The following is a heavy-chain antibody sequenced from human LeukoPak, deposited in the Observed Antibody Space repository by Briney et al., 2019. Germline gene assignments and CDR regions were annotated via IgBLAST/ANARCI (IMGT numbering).Heavy chain of an antibody. CDR3: ARDILTGYYNGVYFDY. CDR2: ISAYNGNT. D-gene: IGHD3-9*01. J-gene: IGHJ4*02. V-gene: IGHV1-18*01. CDR1: GYTFTSYG. Sequence: GASVKVSCKASGYTFTSYGISWVRQAPGQGLEWMGWISAYNGNTNYAQKLQGRVTMTTDTSTSTAYMELRSLRSDDTAVYYCARDILTGYYNGVYFDYWGQGTLVTVSS.